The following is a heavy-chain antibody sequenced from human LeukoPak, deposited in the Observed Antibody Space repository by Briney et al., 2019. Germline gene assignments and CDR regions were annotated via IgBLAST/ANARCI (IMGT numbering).Heavy chain of an antibody. D-gene: IGHD5-12*01. Sequence: PSETLSLTCTVSGGSISSGSYYWSWIRQPAGKGLEWIGRIYTSGSTNYNPSLKSRVTISVDTSKNQFSLKLSSVTAADTAVYYCAREGYSGCDIDYWGQGTLVTVSS. CDR2: IYTSGST. CDR3: AREGYSGCDIDY. V-gene: IGHV4-61*02. CDR1: GGSISSGSYY. J-gene: IGHJ4*02.